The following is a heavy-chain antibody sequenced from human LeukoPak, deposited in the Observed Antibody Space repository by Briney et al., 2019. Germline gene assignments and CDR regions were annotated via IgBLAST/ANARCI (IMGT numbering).Heavy chain of an antibody. J-gene: IGHJ3*02. CDR3: ARELMRPGITMIVVLGAFDI. Sequence: GRSLRLSCAASGFTFSSYGMHWVRQAPGKGLEWVAVIWYDGSNKYYADSVKGRFTISRDNSKNTLYLQMNSLRAEDTAVYYCARELMRPGITMIVVLGAFDIWGQGTMVTVSS. V-gene: IGHV3-33*01. D-gene: IGHD3-22*01. CDR2: IWYDGSNK. CDR1: GFTFSSYG.